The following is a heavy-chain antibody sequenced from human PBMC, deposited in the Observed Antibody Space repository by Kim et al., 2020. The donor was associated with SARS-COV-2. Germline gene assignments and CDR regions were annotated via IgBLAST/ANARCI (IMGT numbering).Heavy chain of an antibody. CDR3: ARRAGWYGGDGNWVDP. CDR1: GYSFTHYW. D-gene: IGHD6-19*01. J-gene: IGHJ5*02. CDR2: IYPGDSAI. Sequence: GESLKISCRGSGYSFTHYWIGWVRQMPGKGLEWMGVIYPGDSAITYSPSFQGQVTISADKSINTAYLQWSSLQASHTAIYYCARRAGWYGGDGNWVDPWG. V-gene: IGHV5-51*01.